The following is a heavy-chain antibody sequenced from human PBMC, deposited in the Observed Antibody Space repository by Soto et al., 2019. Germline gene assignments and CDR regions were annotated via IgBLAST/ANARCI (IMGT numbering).Heavy chain of an antibody. V-gene: IGHV4-30-4*01. Sequence: SETLSLTCSVSGGSISSGDYYWNWIRQPPGKGLEWIGHIYYSGSTYYNPSLKSRVTISVDTSKNQFSLKLSSVTAADTAVYYCARVSGIYYYGMDVWGQGTTVTVSS. CDR3: ARVSGIYYYGMDV. J-gene: IGHJ6*02. D-gene: IGHD3-10*01. CDR2: IYYSGST. CDR1: GGSISSGDYY.